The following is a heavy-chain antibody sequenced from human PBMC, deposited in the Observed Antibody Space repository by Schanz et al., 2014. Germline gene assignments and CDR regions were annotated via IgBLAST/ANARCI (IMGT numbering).Heavy chain of an antibody. Sequence: VQLVESGGGVVQPGRSLRLSCAASGFTFSSYGMHWVRQVPGKGLEWVSGISWNSGNIAYADSVKGRFTISRDNAKNSLYLQMNSLRPEDTALYYCAKVQTHTLYGGNSCFDYWGQGTLVTVSS. CDR1: GFTFSSYG. D-gene: IGHD2-21*02. CDR3: AKVQTHTLYGGNSCFDY. CDR2: ISWNSGNI. J-gene: IGHJ4*02. V-gene: IGHV3-9*01.